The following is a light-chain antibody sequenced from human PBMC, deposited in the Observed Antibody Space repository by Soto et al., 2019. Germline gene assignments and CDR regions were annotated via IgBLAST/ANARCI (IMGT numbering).Light chain of an antibody. CDR1: SSDVGGYNY. Sequence: QSALTQPASVSGSPGQSITISCTGTSSDVGGYNYVSWYQQHPGKAPKLMIYDVSNRPSGVSNRFSGSMSGNTASLTISGLQAEDEADYYCSSYTSSSTYVFGTGTKLTV. J-gene: IGLJ1*01. CDR2: DVS. CDR3: SSYTSSSTYV. V-gene: IGLV2-14*01.